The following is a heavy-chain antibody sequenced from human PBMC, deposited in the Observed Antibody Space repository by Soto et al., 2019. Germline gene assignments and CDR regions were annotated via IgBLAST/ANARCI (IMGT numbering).Heavy chain of an antibody. D-gene: IGHD1-1*01. CDR2: IIPILGIA. CDR1: GGTFSSYT. Sequence: QVQLVQSGAEVKKPGSSVKVSCKASGGTFSSYTISWVRQAAGQGLEWMGRIIPILGIANYAQKFQGRVTITADKSTSTAYMELSSLRSEDTAVYYCARDGTTGSYYGMDVWGQGTTVTVSS. V-gene: IGHV1-69*08. J-gene: IGHJ6*02. CDR3: ARDGTTGSYYGMDV.